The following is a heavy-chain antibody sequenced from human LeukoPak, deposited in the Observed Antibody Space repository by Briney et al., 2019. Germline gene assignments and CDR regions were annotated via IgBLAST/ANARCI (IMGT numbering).Heavy chain of an antibody. V-gene: IGHV3-74*01. CDR2: INSDGSST. D-gene: IGHD6-6*01. CDR1: GFTLSSYW. Sequence: GGSLRLSCAASGFTLSSYWMHWVRQAPGKGLVWVSRINSDGSSTSYADSVKGRFTISRDNAKNTLYLQMNSLRAEDTAVYYCARDRAARPYFDYWGQGTLVTVSS. CDR3: ARDRAARPYFDY. J-gene: IGHJ4*02.